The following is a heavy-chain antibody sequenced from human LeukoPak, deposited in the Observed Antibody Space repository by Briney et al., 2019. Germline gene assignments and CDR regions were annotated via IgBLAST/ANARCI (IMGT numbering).Heavy chain of an antibody. CDR1: GFTFDDYA. CDR3: AKDWSYDSSGYYGY. J-gene: IGHJ4*02. D-gene: IGHD3-22*01. CDR2: ISWNSGSI. Sequence: PGRSLRLSCAASGFTFDDYAMHWVRQAPGKGLEWVSGISWNSGSIGYADSVRGRFTIPRDNAKNSLYLQMNSLRAEDMALYYCAKDWSYDSSGYYGYWGQGTLVTVSS. V-gene: IGHV3-9*03.